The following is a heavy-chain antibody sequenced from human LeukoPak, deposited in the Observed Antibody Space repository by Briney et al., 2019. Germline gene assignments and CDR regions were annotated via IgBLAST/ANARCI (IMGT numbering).Heavy chain of an antibody. Sequence: XVRQAPGKXXEWVSAISGSGGSTYYADSVKGRFTISRDNSKNTLYLQMNSLRAEDTAVYYCAKDQGTVTDFDYWGQGTLVTVSS. J-gene: IGHJ4*02. V-gene: IGHV3-23*01. CDR2: ISGSGGST. CDR3: AKDQGTVTDFDY. D-gene: IGHD4-17*01.